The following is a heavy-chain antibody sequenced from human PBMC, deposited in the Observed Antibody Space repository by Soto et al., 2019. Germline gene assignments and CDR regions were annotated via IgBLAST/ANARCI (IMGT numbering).Heavy chain of an antibody. CDR1: GFNLWSNG. CDR3: AKGLWSGYSPFDY. J-gene: IGHJ4*02. CDR2: TSYDGTNE. D-gene: IGHD3-3*01. V-gene: IGHV3-30*18. Sequence: QVQMVESGGGVVQPGGSLRLSCAASGFNLWSNGMHWVRQAPGKGLEWVAITSYDGTNEYYADSVKGRFTISRDNSKNMLYLQMNSLRTDDTAMCYCAKGLWSGYSPFDYWGQGTQVTVSS.